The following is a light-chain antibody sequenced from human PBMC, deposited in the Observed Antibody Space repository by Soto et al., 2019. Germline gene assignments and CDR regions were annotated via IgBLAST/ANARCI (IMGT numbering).Light chain of an antibody. CDR3: QQYNSHFAA. CDR2: DAS. V-gene: IGKV1-5*01. Sequence: DIHMTQSPSTLSASVGDRVTITCRASQEIVTWLAWSQQKPGKAPKLLIYDASSLESGVTSRFSGSGSGTEXTLTIXSLXPXXXXTYYCQQYNSHFAAFGQGTKVEI. J-gene: IGKJ1*01. CDR1: QEIVTW.